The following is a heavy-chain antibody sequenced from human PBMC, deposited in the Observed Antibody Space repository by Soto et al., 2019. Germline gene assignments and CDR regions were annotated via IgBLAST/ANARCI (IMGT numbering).Heavy chain of an antibody. V-gene: IGHV1-3*01. CDR2: INAGNGNT. CDR1: GYTFSTYA. J-gene: IGHJ4*02. D-gene: IGHD6-25*01. CDR3: ARGHPYSSESGDY. Sequence: QVQLVQSGAEVKKPGASVKVSCKASGYTFSTYAMHWVRQAPGQRLEWMGWINAGNGNTKYSQTFQGRVTITRDTSAWTVYMELSSLRSDDTAVYYRARGHPYSSESGDYWGQGTLVTVSS.